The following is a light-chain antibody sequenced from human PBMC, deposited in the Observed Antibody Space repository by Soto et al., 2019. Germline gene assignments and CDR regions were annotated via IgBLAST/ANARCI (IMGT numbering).Light chain of an antibody. V-gene: IGLV3-25*03. CDR2: KDS. CDR3: QSADSSGTMGV. Sequence: SYELTQPPSVSVSPGQTARITCSGGALPKQYAYWYQQKPGQAPVLVIYKDSERPSGIPERFSGSSSGTTVTLTISGVQAEDEADYYCQSADSSGTMGVFGGGTKLTVL. CDR1: ALPKQY. J-gene: IGLJ2*01.